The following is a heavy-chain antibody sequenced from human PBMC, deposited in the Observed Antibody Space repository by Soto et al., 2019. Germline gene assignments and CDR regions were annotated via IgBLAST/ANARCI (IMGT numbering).Heavy chain of an antibody. Sequence: PGGSLRLSCAVSGFTFGSYWMNWVRLIPGKGLEWVAYIKPDGSATYYVDSVKGRFTISRDNAKNSLYLQMNGLRVEDTSVYYCARAGYCGPGCYYYFDYWGQGTLVTVSS. CDR3: ARAGYCGPGCYYYFDY. J-gene: IGHJ4*02. V-gene: IGHV3-7*01. D-gene: IGHD2-21*02. CDR2: IKPDGSAT. CDR1: GFTFGSYW.